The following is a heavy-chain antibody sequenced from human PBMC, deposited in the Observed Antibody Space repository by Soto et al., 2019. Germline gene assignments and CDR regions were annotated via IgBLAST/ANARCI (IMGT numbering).Heavy chain of an antibody. Sequence: GGSLRRSWAAALFTFSSYAMIALRQAPGKGLEWVSAISGSGGSTYYADSVKGRFTISRDNSKNTLYLQMNSLRAEDTAVYYCAKNRMFYPGYWRQGTLVTVSS. CDR1: LFTFSSYA. J-gene: IGHJ4*02. CDR3: AKNRMFYPGY. V-gene: IGHV3-23*01. D-gene: IGHD3-10*02. CDR2: ISGSGGST.